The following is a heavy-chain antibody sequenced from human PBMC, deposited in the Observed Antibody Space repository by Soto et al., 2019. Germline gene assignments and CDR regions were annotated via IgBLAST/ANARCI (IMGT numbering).Heavy chain of an antibody. Sequence: QVQLVQSGAEVKKPGASVKVSCKASGYTFTSYGISWVRQAPGQGLEWMGWISAYNGNTNYAQKLQGRVTMTTDTSTSRAYREGRSLRSDDTAVYYCAGVGGGSAMVRGVMSYWGQGTLVTVSS. CDR1: GYTFTSYG. V-gene: IGHV1-18*01. D-gene: IGHD3-10*01. CDR2: ISAYNGNT. J-gene: IGHJ4*02. CDR3: AGVGGGSAMVRGVMSY.